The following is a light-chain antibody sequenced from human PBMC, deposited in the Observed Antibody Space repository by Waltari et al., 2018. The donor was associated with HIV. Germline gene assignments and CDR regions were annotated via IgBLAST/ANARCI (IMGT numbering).Light chain of an antibody. CDR3: MQGTHWPVA. CDR2: KVS. J-gene: IGKJ1*01. CDR1: QSLVYSDGNTY. V-gene: IGKV2-30*01. Sequence: DIVMTQSPLSLHVTAGQPASISCRSSQSLVYSDGNTYLSCLQQRPGQAPRRLIYKVSNRDSGVPDRFSGSGSGTDFTLKISRVEAGDVGVYYCMQGTHWPVAFGQGTKVEI.